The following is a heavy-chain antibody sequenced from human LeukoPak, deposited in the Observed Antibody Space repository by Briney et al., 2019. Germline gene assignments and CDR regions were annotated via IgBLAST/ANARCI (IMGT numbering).Heavy chain of an antibody. V-gene: IGHV4-59*01. J-gene: IGHJ6*03. CDR3: ARVRGKRSDWGDYYYYYMDV. Sequence: SETLSLTCAVYGGSFSGYYWSWIRQPPGKGLEWIGYIYYSGNTKYNPSLKSRVTISVDTSKNQFSLKLRSVTAADTAVYYCARVRGKRSDWGDYYYYYMDVWGKGTTVTVSS. CDR2: IYYSGNT. D-gene: IGHD2-21*02. CDR1: GGSFSGYY.